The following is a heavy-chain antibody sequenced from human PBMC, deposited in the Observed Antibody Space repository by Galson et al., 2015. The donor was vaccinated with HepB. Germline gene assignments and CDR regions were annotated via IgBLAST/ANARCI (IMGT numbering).Heavy chain of an antibody. CDR2: VSAYNGNT. J-gene: IGHJ6*02. D-gene: IGHD3-10*01. CDR1: GYTFTSYG. V-gene: IGHV1-18*04. CDR3: ARDSGIGEEGYYYYGMDV. Sequence: SVKVSCKASGYTFTSYGISWVRQAPGQGLEWMGWVSAYNGNTNYAQKLQGRVTMTTDTSTSTAYMELRSLRSDDTAVYYCARDSGIGEEGYYYYGMDVWGQGTTVTVSS.